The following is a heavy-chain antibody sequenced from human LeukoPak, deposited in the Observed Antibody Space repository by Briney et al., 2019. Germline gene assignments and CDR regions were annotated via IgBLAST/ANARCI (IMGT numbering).Heavy chain of an antibody. CDR3: ARSSYCTGTSCPLLY. CDR2: FYHSEKT. D-gene: IGHD2-15*01. Sequence: ASETLSLTCTVSGDSIAGDIHYWSWIRQHPGKGPEWMGYFYHSEKTYYSPSLQSRLIMSVDTSKNQFSLELSSVTAADSAVYYCARSSYCTGTSCPLLYWGQGTLVTVSS. V-gene: IGHV4-31*03. CDR1: GDSIAGDIHY. J-gene: IGHJ4*02.